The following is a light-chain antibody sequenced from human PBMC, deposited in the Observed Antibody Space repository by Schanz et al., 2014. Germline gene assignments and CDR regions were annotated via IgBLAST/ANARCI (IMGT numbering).Light chain of an antibody. V-gene: IGKV3-20*01. CDR2: GAS. J-gene: IGKJ1*01. CDR1: QTVGSGY. CDR3: QQYGTSPRT. Sequence: EVVLTQSPETMPLSPGDRAALSCRASQTVGSGYLAWYQQKPGQTPRLLIYGASTRATGIPARFSGSGSGTDFTLTISRLEPEDFAVYYCQQYGTSPRTFGQGTKVEIK.